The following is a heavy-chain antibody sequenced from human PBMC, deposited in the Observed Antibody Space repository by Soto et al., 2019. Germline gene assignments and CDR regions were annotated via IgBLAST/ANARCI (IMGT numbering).Heavy chain of an antibody. Sequence: GASVKVSCKASGYTFTTYNMHWVRQAPGQGPEWMGGINAYNGNTSHAQELQGRVTMTTDTSTSTAYMELRSLRSDDTAVYYCARDFSPPMVREGGPGWFDPWGQGTLVTVSS. D-gene: IGHD3-10*01. V-gene: IGHV1-18*04. CDR1: GYTFTTYN. J-gene: IGHJ5*02. CDR3: ARDFSPPMVREGGPGWFDP. CDR2: INAYNGNT.